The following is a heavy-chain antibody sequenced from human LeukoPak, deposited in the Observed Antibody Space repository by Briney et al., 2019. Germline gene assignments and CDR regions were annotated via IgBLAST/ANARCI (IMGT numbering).Heavy chain of an antibody. CDR2: ISYDGSNK. J-gene: IGHJ4*02. Sequence: GGSLRLSCAASGFTFSSYAMHWVRQAPGKGLEWVAVISYDGSNKYYADSVKGRFTISRDDSENTVFLQMNSLKTEDTAVYYCTADLPGGSSLFDYWGQGTLVTVSS. V-gene: IGHV3-30*04. CDR1: GFTFSSYA. D-gene: IGHD1-26*01. CDR3: TADLPGGSSLFDY.